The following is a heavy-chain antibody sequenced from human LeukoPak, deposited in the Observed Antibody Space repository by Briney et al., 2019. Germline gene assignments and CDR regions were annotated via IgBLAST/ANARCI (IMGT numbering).Heavy chain of an antibody. CDR3: ARRYDFWSGPIFDY. CDR2: IYYSGST. Sequence: SETLSLTCTVSGGSVSSGRDYWSWIRQPPGKGLEWIGFIYYSGSTYYNPSLKSRVTISVDTSKNQFSLKLSSVTAADTAVYYCARRYDFWSGPIFDYWGQGTLVTVSS. J-gene: IGHJ4*02. V-gene: IGHV4-61*01. CDR1: GGSVSSGRDY. D-gene: IGHD3-3*01.